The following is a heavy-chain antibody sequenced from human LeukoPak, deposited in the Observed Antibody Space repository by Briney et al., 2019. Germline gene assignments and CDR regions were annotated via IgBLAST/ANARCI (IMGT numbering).Heavy chain of an antibody. V-gene: IGHV4-59*01. CDR1: GDSISSYY. D-gene: IGHD3-10*01. CDR3: AGATTKFGELYYGMDV. J-gene: IGHJ6*04. CDR2: IYYSGST. Sequence: SETLSLTCTVSGDSISSYYWSWIRQPPGKGLEWIGDIYYSGSTNYNPSLKSRVTISVDTSKTQFSLKLSSVTAADTAVYYCAGATTKFGELYYGMDVWGKGTTVTVSP.